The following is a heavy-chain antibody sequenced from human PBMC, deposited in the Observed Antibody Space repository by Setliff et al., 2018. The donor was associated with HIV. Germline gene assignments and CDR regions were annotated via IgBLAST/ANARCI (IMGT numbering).Heavy chain of an antibody. V-gene: IGHV4-34*01. CDR1: GGSFRGYY. CDR3: ARSTWTRFGGALTQLWPQRGAFDI. Sequence: SETLSLTCDVYGGSFRGYYWSWIRQSPGKGLEWIAEINDSGTTTSNPSPKSRVTISLDTPKNQFSLKLNSVTAADTAVYYCARSTWTRFGGALTQLWPQRGAFDIWGQGTLVTVSS. CDR2: INDSGTT. J-gene: IGHJ4*02. D-gene: IGHD5-18*01.